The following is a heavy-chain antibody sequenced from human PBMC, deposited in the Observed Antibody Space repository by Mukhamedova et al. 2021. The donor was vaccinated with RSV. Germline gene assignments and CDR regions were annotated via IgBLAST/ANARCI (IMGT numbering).Heavy chain of an antibody. CDR3: ARVTFDWLSWYYMDV. V-gene: IGHV3-11*06. J-gene: IGHJ6*03. Sequence: ISSSSSYTNYADSVKGRFTISRDNAKNSLYLQMNSLRAEDTAVYYCARVTFDWLSWYYMDVWGKGTTVTVSS. CDR2: ISSSSSYT. D-gene: IGHD3-9*01.